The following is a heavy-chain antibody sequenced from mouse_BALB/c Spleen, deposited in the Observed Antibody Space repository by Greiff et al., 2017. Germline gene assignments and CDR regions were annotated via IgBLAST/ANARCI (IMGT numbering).Heavy chain of an antibody. V-gene: IGHV5-9-4*01. Sequence: EVQVVESGGGLVKPGGSLKLSCAASGFTFSSYAMSWVRQSPEKRLEWVAVISSGGSYTYYPDTVTGRFTISRDNAKNTLYLEMSSLRSEDTAMYYCARESDGGFAYWGQGTTLTVSS. CDR2: ISSGGSYT. CDR3: ARESDGGFAY. J-gene: IGHJ2*01. CDR1: GFTFSSYA.